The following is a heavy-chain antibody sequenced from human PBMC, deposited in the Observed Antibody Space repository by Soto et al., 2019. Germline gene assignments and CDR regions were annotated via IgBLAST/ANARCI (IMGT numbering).Heavy chain of an antibody. D-gene: IGHD3-10*01. CDR1: GFTFSSYD. CDR2: IGTAGDT. V-gene: IGHV3-13*01. Sequence: GGSLSLSCAPSGFTFSSYDMHWVRQATGKGLEWVSAIGTAGDTYYPGSVKGRFTISRENAKNSLYLQMNSLRAGDTAVYYCARAAMVRGRGYYYYYYMDVWGKGTTVTVSS. CDR3: ARAAMVRGRGYYYYYYMDV. J-gene: IGHJ6*03.